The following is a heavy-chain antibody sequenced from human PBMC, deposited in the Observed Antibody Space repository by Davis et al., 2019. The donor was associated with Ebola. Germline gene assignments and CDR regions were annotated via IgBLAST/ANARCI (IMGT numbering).Heavy chain of an antibody. CDR2: INPNSGGT. Sequence: AASVKVSCKASGYTFTGYYMHWVRQAPGQGLEWMGWINPNSGGTNYAQKFQGWVTMTRDTSISTAYMELSRLRSDDTAVYYCARESLYDAFDIWGQGTMVTVSS. CDR3: ARESLYDAFDI. CDR1: GYTFTGYY. V-gene: IGHV1-2*04. J-gene: IGHJ3*02.